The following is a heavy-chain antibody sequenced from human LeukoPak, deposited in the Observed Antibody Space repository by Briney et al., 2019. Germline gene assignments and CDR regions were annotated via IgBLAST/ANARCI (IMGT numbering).Heavy chain of an antibody. CDR2: ISGSGGST. J-gene: IGHJ4*02. D-gene: IGHD6-13*01. Sequence: GGSVTLSCAASGFTFSSYAMSWVRQSPGKGLEWVSAISGSGGSTYYADSVKGRFTISRDNSKNTLYLQMNSLRAEDTAVYYCAKDRPPHGHIAAAGTPGDWGQGTLVTLSS. CDR3: AKDRPPHGHIAAAGTPGD. V-gene: IGHV3-23*01. CDR1: GFTFSSYA.